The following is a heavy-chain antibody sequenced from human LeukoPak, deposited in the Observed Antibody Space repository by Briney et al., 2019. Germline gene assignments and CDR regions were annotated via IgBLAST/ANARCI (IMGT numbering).Heavy chain of an antibody. V-gene: IGHV3-21*01. CDR3: ARDESLVRGAAFDY. CDR1: GFTFSSYS. Sequence: GGSLRLSCAASGFTFSSYSMNWVRQAPGKGLEWVSYISSSSNYINYADSVKGRFTISRDNAKNSLYLQMNSLRAEDMAVYYCARDESLVRGAAFDYWGQGTLVTVSS. CDR2: ISSSSNYI. D-gene: IGHD3-10*01. J-gene: IGHJ4*02.